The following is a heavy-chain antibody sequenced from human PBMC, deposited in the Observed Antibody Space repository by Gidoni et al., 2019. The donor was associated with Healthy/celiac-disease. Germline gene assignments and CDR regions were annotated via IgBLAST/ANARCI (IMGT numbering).Heavy chain of an antibody. CDR1: GGSIRSGSYY. V-gene: IGHV4-61*02. Sequence: QVQLQESGPGLVKPSQTLSLTCTVSGGSIRSGSYYWSWIRQPAGKGLEWIGRIYTSGSTNYNPSLKSRVTISVDTSKNQFSLKLSSVTAADTAVYYCAREVVPAAIKEAYYFDYWGQGTLVTVSS. J-gene: IGHJ4*02. CDR2: IYTSGST. CDR3: AREVVPAAIKEAYYFDY. D-gene: IGHD2-2*02.